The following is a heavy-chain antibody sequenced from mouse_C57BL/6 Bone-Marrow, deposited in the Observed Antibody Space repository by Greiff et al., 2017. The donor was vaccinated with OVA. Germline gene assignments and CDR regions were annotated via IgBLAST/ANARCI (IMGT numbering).Heavy chain of an antibody. CDR3: AREDSSGYVDY. D-gene: IGHD3-2*02. Sequence: VQLQQPGAELVRPGSSVKLSCKASGYTFTSYWMDWVKQRPGQGLEWIGNIYPSDSETHYNQKFKDKATLTVDKSSSTAYMQLSSLTSEDSAVYYCAREDSSGYVDYWGQGTTLTVSS. CDR2: IYPSDSET. J-gene: IGHJ2*01. V-gene: IGHV1-61*01. CDR1: GYTFTSYW.